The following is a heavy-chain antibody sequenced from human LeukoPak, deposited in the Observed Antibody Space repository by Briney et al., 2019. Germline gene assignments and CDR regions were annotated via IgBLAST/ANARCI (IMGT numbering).Heavy chain of an antibody. CDR1: GGSISSYY. J-gene: IGHJ5*02. Sequence: SETLSLTCTVSGGSISSYYWSWIRQPPGKGLEWIGYIYYSGSTSYNPSLKSRVTISVDTSKNQFSLKLSSVTAADTAVYYCARGKRGWPQNWFDPWGQGTLVTVSS. D-gene: IGHD6-19*01. CDR3: ARGKRGWPQNWFDP. V-gene: IGHV4-59*01. CDR2: IYYSGST.